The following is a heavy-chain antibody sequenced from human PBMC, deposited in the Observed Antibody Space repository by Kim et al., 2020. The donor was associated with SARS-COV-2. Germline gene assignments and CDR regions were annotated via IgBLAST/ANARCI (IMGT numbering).Heavy chain of an antibody. Sequence: SVKVSCKASGGTFSSYAISWVRQAPGQGLEGMGGIIPIFGTANYAQMFQGRVTNTAHKSTSEAYMELSSLRSEDTAVYYCASENRPPLMGLLALAYWGQ. V-gene: IGHV1-69*06. D-gene: IGHD2-15*01. CDR3: ASENRPPLMGLLALAY. CDR1: GGTFSSYA. J-gene: IGHJ4*02. CDR2: IIPIFGTA.